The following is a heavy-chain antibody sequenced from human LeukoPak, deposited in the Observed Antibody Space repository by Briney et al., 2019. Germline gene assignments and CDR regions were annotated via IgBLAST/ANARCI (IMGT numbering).Heavy chain of an antibody. D-gene: IGHD2-21*01. Sequence: GGSLRLSCEASQFTFSRFAMSWIRQAPGTGLEWVSTLSGSGTATYYADSVKGRFTTPRDNSKDTLYLQMDNLRADDTAVYYCAKHLGTHSFLFYYMDVWGTGTSVIVSS. V-gene: IGHV3-23*01. CDR1: QFTFSRFA. CDR3: AKHLGTHSFLFYYMDV. J-gene: IGHJ6*03. CDR2: LSGSGTAT.